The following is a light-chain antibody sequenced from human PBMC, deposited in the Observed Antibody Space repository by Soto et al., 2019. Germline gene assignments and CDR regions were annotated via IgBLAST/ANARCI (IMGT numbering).Light chain of an antibody. CDR3: QLYGSSRWT. V-gene: IGKV3-20*01. CDR1: QTVGTTY. CDR2: GAS. J-gene: IGKJ1*01. Sequence: EVVLPQSPGTLSLSPGERATLSCSASQTVGTTYLAWYQHKPGQAPRXXIYGASTRATGIPDRFSGSRSGTDFTLTISRLEPEDFAVYFCQLYGSSRWTFGQGTKVDIK.